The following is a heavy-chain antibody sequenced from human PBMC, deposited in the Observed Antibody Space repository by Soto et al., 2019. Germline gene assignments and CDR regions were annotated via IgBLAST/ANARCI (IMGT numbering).Heavy chain of an antibody. CDR1: VNSIISSNW. D-gene: IGHD3-22*01. J-gene: IGHJ4*02. Sequence: SETLSLTCAVSVNSIISSNWWSWVRERPGKGLKWSAEIYHGGRTNYNPSLKSRVTISVDKSKNQFSLKLITLTAADTAVYYCARDVGHFYDTSPSGQFDFWGQGIPVSVSS. CDR2: IYHGGRT. V-gene: IGHV4-4*02. CDR3: ARDVGHFYDTSPSGQFDF.